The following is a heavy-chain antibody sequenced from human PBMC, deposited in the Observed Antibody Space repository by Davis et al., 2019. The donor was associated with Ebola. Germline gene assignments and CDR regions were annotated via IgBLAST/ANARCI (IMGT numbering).Heavy chain of an antibody. V-gene: IGHV1-2*04. CDR1: GYTFTGYY. J-gene: IGHJ3*02. Sequence: ASVKVSCKASGYTFTGYYMHWVRQAPGQGLEWMGWINPNSGGTNYAQKFQGWVTMTRDTSISTAYMELSRLRSDDTAVYYCARDRERWLQLGAFDIWGQGTMVTVSS. CDR3: ARDRERWLQLGAFDI. D-gene: IGHD5-24*01. CDR2: INPNSGGT.